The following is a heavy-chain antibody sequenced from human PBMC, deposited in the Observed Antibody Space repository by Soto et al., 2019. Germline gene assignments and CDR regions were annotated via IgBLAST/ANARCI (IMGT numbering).Heavy chain of an antibody. CDR2: ISWNSGSI. J-gene: IGHJ4*02. D-gene: IGHD6-13*01. CDR1: GFTFDDYA. CDR3: ATLAAELNDY. V-gene: IGHV3-9*01. Sequence: GGSLRLSCAASGFTFDDYAMHWVRQAPGKGLEWVSGISWNSGSIGYADSVKGRFTISRDNAKNSLYLQMNSLRAEDTALYYCATLAAELNDYWGQGTLVTVSS.